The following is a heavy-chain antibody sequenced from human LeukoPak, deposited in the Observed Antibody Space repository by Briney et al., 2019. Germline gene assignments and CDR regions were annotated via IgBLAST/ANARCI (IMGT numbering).Heavy chain of an antibody. CDR1: GSGFTFSNAW. Sequence: GGSLRLSCAASGSGFTFSNAWLSWVRQAPGKGLEWVGRIKSKTDGGTTDYAAPVKGRFTISRDDSKNTLYLQMNSLKTEDTAVYYCATPGVYQPLYRPYYYYFMDVWGKGTTVTVSS. CDR2: IKSKTDGGTT. CDR3: ATPGVYQPLYRPYYYYFMDV. J-gene: IGHJ6*03. D-gene: IGHD2-2*02. V-gene: IGHV3-15*01.